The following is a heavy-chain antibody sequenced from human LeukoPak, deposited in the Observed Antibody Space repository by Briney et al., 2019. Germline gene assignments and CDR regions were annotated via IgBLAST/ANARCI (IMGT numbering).Heavy chain of an antibody. D-gene: IGHD3-3*01. CDR1: GGSIRNSSFY. Sequence: TLSLTSAVSGGSIRNSSFYWGWIRQHPGKGLEWIGYIYYSGSTYYNPSLKSRVTISVDTSKKQFALKLSSVTAADTAVYYCARGNYDFWSGTTNYYFDYWGQGTLVTVSS. J-gene: IGHJ4*02. CDR3: ARGNYDFWSGTTNYYFDY. CDR2: IYYSGST. V-gene: IGHV4-31*11.